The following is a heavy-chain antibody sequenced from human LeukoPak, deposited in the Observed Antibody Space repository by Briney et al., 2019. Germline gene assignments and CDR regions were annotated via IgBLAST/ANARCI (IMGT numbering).Heavy chain of an antibody. D-gene: IGHD6-25*01. CDR1: GGTFSGYY. CDR3: ARVAGYLPTRWFDP. CDR2: INHSGST. J-gene: IGHJ5*02. Sequence: SETLSLTCAVYGGTFSGYYWSWIRQPPGKGLEWIGEINHSGSTNYNPSLKSRVAISVDTSQNQFFLLLTSVTAADTAVYYCARVAGYLPTRWFDPWGQGTHVTVSS. V-gene: IGHV4-34*08.